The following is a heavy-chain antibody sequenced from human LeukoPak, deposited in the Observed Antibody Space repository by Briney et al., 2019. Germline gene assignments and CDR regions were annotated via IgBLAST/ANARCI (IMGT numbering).Heavy chain of an antibody. D-gene: IGHD3-16*02. CDR3: ARGSVDYVWGSYRRGYFDY. J-gene: IGHJ4*02. V-gene: IGHV4-34*01. CDR2: ISHSGST. Sequence: SETLSLTCAVYGGSFSGYYWSWIRQPPGKGLEWIGEISHSGSTNYNPSLKSRVTISVDTSKNQFSLKLSSVTAADTAVYYCARGSVDYVWGSYRRGYFDYWGQGTLVTVSS. CDR1: GGSFSGYY.